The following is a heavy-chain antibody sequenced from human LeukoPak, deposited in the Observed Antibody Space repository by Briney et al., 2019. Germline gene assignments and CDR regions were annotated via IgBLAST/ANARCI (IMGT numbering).Heavy chain of an antibody. CDR2: IYYSGST. V-gene: IGHV4-59*01. Sequence: SETLSLTCTVSGGSISSYYWSWIRQPPGKGLEWIGYIYYSGSTNYHPSLKSRVTISVDTSKNQFSLKLSSVTAADTAVYYCARVRGYGDYEGEDYFDYWGQGTLVTVSS. D-gene: IGHD4-17*01. CDR3: ARVRGYGDYEGEDYFDY. CDR1: GGSISSYY. J-gene: IGHJ4*02.